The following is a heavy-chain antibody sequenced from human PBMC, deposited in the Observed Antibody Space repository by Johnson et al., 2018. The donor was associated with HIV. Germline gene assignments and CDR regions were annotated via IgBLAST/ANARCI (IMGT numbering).Heavy chain of an antibody. V-gene: IGHV3-11*01. CDR3: AKARSLLDYGGLDAFDI. CDR2: ISSSGDTT. Sequence: QVQLVESGGGLVKPGGSLRLSCAASGFTFSDYYMSWIRQAPGKGLEWISYISSSGDTTHYADSVKGRFTISRDNSKNTLSLQMNSLRVEDTAMYYCAKARSLLDYGGLDAFDIWGQGTLVIVSS. J-gene: IGHJ3*02. D-gene: IGHD4-23*01. CDR1: GFTFSDYY.